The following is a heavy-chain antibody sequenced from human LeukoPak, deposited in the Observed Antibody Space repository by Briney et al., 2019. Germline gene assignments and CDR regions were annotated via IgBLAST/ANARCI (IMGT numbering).Heavy chain of an antibody. Sequence: HGESLKISCKGSGYRFTMYWIAWVRQMPGKGLQWMGIIDPGDSETRYSPSFQGQVTISADKSISTASLQWSSLKASDTAMYYCARLVPKIVTTKNDAFDIWGQGTMVTVSS. J-gene: IGHJ3*02. CDR3: ARLVPKIVTTKNDAFDI. CDR2: IDPGDSET. D-gene: IGHD5-12*01. V-gene: IGHV5-51*01. CDR1: GYRFTMYW.